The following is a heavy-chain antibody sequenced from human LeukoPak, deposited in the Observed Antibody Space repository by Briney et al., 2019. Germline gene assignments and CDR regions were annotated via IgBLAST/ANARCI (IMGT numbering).Heavy chain of an antibody. CDR2: ISGSGGST. V-gene: IGHV3-23*01. D-gene: IGHD2-15*01. J-gene: IGHJ3*02. Sequence: GSLRLSCAASGFTFSSYAMSWVRQAPGKGLEWVSAISGSGGSTYYADSVKGRFTISRDNSKNTLYLQMNSLRAEDTAVYYCAKDLGSLGAFDIWGQGTMVTVSS. CDR3: AKDLGSLGAFDI. CDR1: GFTFSSYA.